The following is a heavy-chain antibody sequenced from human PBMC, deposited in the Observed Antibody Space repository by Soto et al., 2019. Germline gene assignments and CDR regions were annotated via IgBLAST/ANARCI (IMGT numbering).Heavy chain of an antibody. V-gene: IGHV2-5*02. CDR3: AHYVTTSPAGWFAP. CDR2: IYWDDDK. D-gene: IGHD3-10*02. J-gene: IGHJ5*02. Sequence: QITLKESGTTLVKPTQTLTLTCTFSGLSLSTSGEAVGWIRQPPGKALDWLALIYWDDDKRYNPTLKTRLTITKDTSKNQVVLTQTNKDQVDTATYYCAHYVTTSPAGWFAPWGQGILVPVSS. CDR1: GLSLSTSGEA.